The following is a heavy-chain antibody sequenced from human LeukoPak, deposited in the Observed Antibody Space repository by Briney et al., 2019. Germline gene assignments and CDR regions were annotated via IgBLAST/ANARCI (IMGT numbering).Heavy chain of an antibody. CDR2: IYAGESDT. CDR3: AKYYEFSSSAEVGFDY. V-gene: IGHV5-51*01. J-gene: IGHJ4*02. CDR1: GYTFSSYW. D-gene: IGHD3-3*01. Sequence: EVQLVQSGAEVKKPGESLKISWRGSGYTFSSYWLGWVRQMPGKDLVRMGIIYAGESDTRYSPSCQGQVTISADKSTSTAYLQWSSLKASDTAMYYCAKYYEFSSSAEVGFDYWGQGTLVTVSS.